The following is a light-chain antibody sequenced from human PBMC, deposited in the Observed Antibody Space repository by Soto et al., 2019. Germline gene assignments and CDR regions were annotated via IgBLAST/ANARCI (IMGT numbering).Light chain of an antibody. CDR2: GAS. J-gene: IGKJ1*01. V-gene: IGKV1-16*01. CDR1: LTIGDS. Sequence: DNRMSPCPSSRSVFVGCSVNITCRASLTIGDSLSWFQQKVGKPPTLLIYGASAWESGVPSRFSGRGSGTEFTLTISSLQPDDFATYYCHQYNSYWTFGQGTKVAIK. CDR3: HQYNSYWT.